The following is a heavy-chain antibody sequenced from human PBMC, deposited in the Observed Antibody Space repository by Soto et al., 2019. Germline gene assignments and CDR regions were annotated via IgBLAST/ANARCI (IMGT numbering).Heavy chain of an antibody. Sequence: SETLSLTCTVSGGSSSSSSYYWGWIRQPPGKWLEWIGNIYYSGSTYYNPSLKRRVTISVETSQNQFSLKLSSVTAADTAVYYCARHTDQWLSLMDYWGQGTLVTVSS. CDR3: ARHTDQWLSLMDY. CDR1: GGSSSSSSYY. V-gene: IGHV4-39*01. J-gene: IGHJ4*02. D-gene: IGHD6-19*01. CDR2: IYYSGST.